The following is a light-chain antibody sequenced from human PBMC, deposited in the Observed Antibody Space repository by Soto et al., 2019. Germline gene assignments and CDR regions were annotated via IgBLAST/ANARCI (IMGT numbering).Light chain of an antibody. Sequence: EIVLTQSPGTLSLSPGERATLSCRASQSVTSNYLAWYQQKPGQAPRLLIYGASSRATGIPDRFSGSVSGTDFTLTISRLEPEDFAVFYCQQYGSSPYPFGPGTKLEIK. V-gene: IGKV3-20*01. CDR3: QQYGSSPYP. CDR2: GAS. CDR1: QSVTSNY. J-gene: IGKJ2*01.